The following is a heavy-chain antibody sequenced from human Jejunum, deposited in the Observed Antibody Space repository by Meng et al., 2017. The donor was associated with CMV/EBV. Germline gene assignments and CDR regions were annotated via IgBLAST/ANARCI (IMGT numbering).Heavy chain of an antibody. J-gene: IGHJ4*02. Sequence: LRLYCEASGFNFKDYWRDWVRQAPGRGLEWVANIRYDGGERYYVNSVEGRFFIYRDNARNTLYLQMNSLRGDDSAIYYCTRALDYWGQGTPVTVSS. CDR3: TRALDY. V-gene: IGHV3-7*04. CDR1: GFNFKDYW. CDR2: IRYDGGER.